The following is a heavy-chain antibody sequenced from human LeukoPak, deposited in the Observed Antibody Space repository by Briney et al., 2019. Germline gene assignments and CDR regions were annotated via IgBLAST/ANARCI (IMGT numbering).Heavy chain of an antibody. V-gene: IGHV4-59*13. CDR3: ANTVLGGSPPYYFDY. Sequence: SETLSLTCTVSGGSISSYYWSWIRQPPGKGLEWIGYIYYSGSTNYNPSLKSRVTISVDTSKNQFSLKLSSVTAADTAVYYCANTVLGGSPPYYFDYWGQGTLVTVSS. CDR2: IYYSGST. D-gene: IGHD2-2*02. CDR1: GGSISSYY. J-gene: IGHJ4*02.